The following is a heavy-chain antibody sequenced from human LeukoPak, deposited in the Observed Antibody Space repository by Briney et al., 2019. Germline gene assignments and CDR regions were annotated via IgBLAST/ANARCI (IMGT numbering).Heavy chain of an antibody. D-gene: IGHD3-9*01. CDR2: IYYSGST. CDR3: ARADYDILTGYSKSPFYYYYYMDV. Sequence: SETLSFTCTVSGGSISSSSYYWGWIRQPPGKGLEWIGSIYYSGSTYYNPSLKSRVTISVDTSKNQFSLKLSSVTAADTAVYYCARADYDILTGYSKSPFYYYYYMDVWGKGTTVTVSS. V-gene: IGHV4-39*07. CDR1: GGSISSSSYY. J-gene: IGHJ6*03.